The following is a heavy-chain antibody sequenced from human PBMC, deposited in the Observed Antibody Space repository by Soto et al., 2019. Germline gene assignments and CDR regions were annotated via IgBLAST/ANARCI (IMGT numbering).Heavy chain of an antibody. D-gene: IGHD2-2*01. J-gene: IGHJ4*02. CDR3: ARGGLSSTSCLYFDY. CDR2: IYYSGSA. Sequence: QVQLQESGPRLLKPSQTLSLTCTVSGGSISDGGSYWSWIRQLPGKGLECIGYIYYSGSAYYNPSLKRRVSMSVDTSMNQFSLNLTSVTAAVTAVYYCARGGLSSTSCLYFDYWGQGTPVTVSS. CDR1: GGSISDGGSY. V-gene: IGHV4-31*03.